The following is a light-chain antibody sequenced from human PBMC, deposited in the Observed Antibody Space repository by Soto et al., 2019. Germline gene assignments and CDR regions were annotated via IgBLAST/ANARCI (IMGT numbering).Light chain of an antibody. V-gene: IGLV2-11*01. J-gene: IGLJ1*01. CDR3: CSYAGFYTSV. Sequence: QSVLTQPRSVCGSPGQSVTISCNGTSSDVGGYKFVSWYQQHPGKAPKFMIYEVSKRPSGVPDRFSGSKSGNTAFLTISGLQAEDEADYYCCSYAGFYTSVFGTGTKLTVL. CDR1: SSDVGGYKF. CDR2: EVS.